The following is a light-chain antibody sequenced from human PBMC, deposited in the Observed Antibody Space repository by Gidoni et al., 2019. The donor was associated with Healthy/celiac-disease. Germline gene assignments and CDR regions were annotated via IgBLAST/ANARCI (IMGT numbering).Light chain of an antibody. CDR2: AAS. Sequence: DIQMNQSPSSLSASVGDRVTITCRASQSISSYLNWYQQKPGKAPKLLIYAASSLQSGVPSRFSGSGSGTDFTLTISSLQPEDFATYYCQQSYSTPQVTFGPGTKVDIK. J-gene: IGKJ3*01. CDR3: QQSYSTPQVT. CDR1: QSISSY. V-gene: IGKV1-39*01.